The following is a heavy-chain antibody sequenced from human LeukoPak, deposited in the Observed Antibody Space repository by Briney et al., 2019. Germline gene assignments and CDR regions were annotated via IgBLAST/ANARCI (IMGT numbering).Heavy chain of an antibody. CDR3: ARDSGWGSSWEMGDY. V-gene: IGHV1-46*02. Sequence: ASVEVFCQASGYTFHSYYMHWGRPAPGQGLEGMGIINPSGGSTSYAQKFQGRVTMTRDTSTSTVYMELSSLRSEDTAVYYCARDSGWGSSWEMGDYWGQGTLVTVSS. J-gene: IGHJ4*02. CDR1: GYTFHSYY. CDR2: INPSGGST. D-gene: IGHD6-13*01.